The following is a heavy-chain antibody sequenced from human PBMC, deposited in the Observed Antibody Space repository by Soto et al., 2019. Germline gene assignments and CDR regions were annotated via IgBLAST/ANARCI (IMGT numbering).Heavy chain of an antibody. CDR3: ARHRRGFGELLSRLRYYYYYMDV. D-gene: IGHD3-10*01. J-gene: IGHJ6*03. CDR1: GGSISSSSYY. CDR2: IYYSGST. V-gene: IGHV4-39*01. Sequence: SETLSLTCTVSGGSISSSSYYWGWIRQPPGKGLEWIGSIYYSGSTYYNPSLKSRVTISVDTSKNQFSLKLSSVTAADTAVYYCARHRRGFGELLSRLRYYYYYMDVWGKGTTVTVSS.